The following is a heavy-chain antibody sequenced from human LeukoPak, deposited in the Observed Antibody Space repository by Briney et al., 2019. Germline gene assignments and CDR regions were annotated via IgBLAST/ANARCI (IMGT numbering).Heavy chain of an antibody. CDR2: INHSGYT. D-gene: IGHD1-14*01. CDR1: GVPFSNYY. J-gene: IGHJ4*02. Sequence: SETLSLTCGVSGVPFSNYYWSWVRQSPRQGLEWIGEINHSGYTNYNPSLKSRVTMPIDTSKNQFSLKLTSVTAADAGVYYCTRAVAGHPDWGQGTLVTVSS. CDR3: TRAVAGHPD. V-gene: IGHV4-34*01.